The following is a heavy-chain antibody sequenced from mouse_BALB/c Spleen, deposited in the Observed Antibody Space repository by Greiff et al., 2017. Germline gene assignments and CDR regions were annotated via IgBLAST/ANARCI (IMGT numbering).Heavy chain of an antibody. J-gene: IGHJ4*01. CDR3: ARSLTTVVATGAMDY. Sequence: EVQLQESGGGLVQPGGSRKLSCAASGFTFSSFGMHWVRQAPEKGLEWVAYISSGSSTIYYADTVKGRFTISRDNPKNTLFLQMTSLRSEDTAMYYCARSLTTVVATGAMDYWGQGTSVTVSS. D-gene: IGHD1-1*01. V-gene: IGHV5-17*02. CDR2: ISSGSSTI. CDR1: GFTFSSFG.